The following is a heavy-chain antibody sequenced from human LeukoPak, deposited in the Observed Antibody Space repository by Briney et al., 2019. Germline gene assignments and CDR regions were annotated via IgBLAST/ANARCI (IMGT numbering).Heavy chain of an antibody. CDR3: ARDNGNYYGSGSFLYYGVDV. V-gene: IGHV3-48*03. J-gene: IGHJ6*02. Sequence: PGGSLRLSCAASGFTFSSYEMNWVRQAPGKGLEWVSYISSSGSTIYYADSVKGRFTISRDNAKNSLYLQMNSLRAEDTAVYYCARDNGNYYGSGSFLYYGVDVWGQGTTVTVSS. CDR2: ISSSGSTI. D-gene: IGHD3-10*01. CDR1: GFTFSSYE.